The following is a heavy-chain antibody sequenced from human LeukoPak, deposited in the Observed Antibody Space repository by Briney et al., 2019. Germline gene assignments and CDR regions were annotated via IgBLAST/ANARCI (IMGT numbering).Heavy chain of an antibody. D-gene: IGHD3-10*01. CDR2: ISGSGGAT. J-gene: IGHJ4*02. CDR3: ARGGVDYYGSATYYLMYYFDY. V-gene: IGHV3-23*01. CDR1: GVTFNTYG. Sequence: GGSLRLSCAASGVTFNTYGMSWVRQAPGKGLEWVAGISGSGGATYYADSVKGRFTISRDAPHNPLYLQMNSLRAEDTAVYFCARGGVDYYGSATYYLMYYFDYWGQGALVTVSS.